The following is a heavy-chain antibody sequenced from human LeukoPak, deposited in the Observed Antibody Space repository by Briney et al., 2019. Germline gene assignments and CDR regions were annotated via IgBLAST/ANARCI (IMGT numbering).Heavy chain of an antibody. D-gene: IGHD6-19*01. CDR2: IYYSGST. CDR3: ARRLGSGWWEGRDYFDY. V-gene: IGHV4-39*07. CDR1: GGSISSSSYY. Sequence: SETLSLTCTVSGGSISSSSYYWGWIRQPPGKGLEWIGSIYYSGSTYYNPSLKSRVTISVDTSKNQFSLKLSSVTAADTAVYYCARRLGSGWWEGRDYFDYWGQGTLVTVSS. J-gene: IGHJ4*02.